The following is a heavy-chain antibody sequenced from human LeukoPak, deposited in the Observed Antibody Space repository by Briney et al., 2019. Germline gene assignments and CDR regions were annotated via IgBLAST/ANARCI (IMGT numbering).Heavy chain of an antibody. D-gene: IGHD2-21*02. V-gene: IGHV3-33*01. CDR2: IWYDGSNK. CDR1: GFTFSSYG. J-gene: IGHJ4*02. CDR3: ASESVVVTATSFDY. Sequence: GRSLRLSCAASGFTFSSYGMHWVRQAPGKGLEWVAVIWYDGSNKYYADSVKGRFTISRDNSENTLYLQMNSLRAEDTAVYYCASESVVVTATSFDYWGQGTLVTVSS.